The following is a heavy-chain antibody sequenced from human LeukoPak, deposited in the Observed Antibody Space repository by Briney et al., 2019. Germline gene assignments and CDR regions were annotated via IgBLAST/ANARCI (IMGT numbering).Heavy chain of an antibody. V-gene: IGHV1-18*01. CDR2: MNPNSGNT. D-gene: IGHD3-10*01. Sequence: ASVKVSCKASGYTFTSYDINWVRQATGQGLEWMGWMNPNSGNTNYAQKLQGRVTMTTDTSTSTAYMELRSLRSDDTAVYYCARDGLWFGELLILDAFDIWGQGTMVTVSS. CDR1: GYTFTSYD. J-gene: IGHJ3*02. CDR3: ARDGLWFGELLILDAFDI.